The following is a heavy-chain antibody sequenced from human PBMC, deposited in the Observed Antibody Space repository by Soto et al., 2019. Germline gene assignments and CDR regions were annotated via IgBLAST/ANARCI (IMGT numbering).Heavy chain of an antibody. J-gene: IGHJ6*02. CDR2: ISAYNGNT. V-gene: IGHV1-18*01. CDR1: GYTFTSYG. CDR3: ARDDIVLVPAAPIYYYYGMDV. Sequence: QVQLVQSGAEVKKPGASVKVSCKASGYTFTSYGISWVRQAPGQGLEWMGWISAYNGNTNYAQKLQGRVTMTTDTSTXXAXMEXRSLRSDDTAVYYCARDDIVLVPAAPIYYYYGMDVWGQGTTVTVSS. D-gene: IGHD2-2*01.